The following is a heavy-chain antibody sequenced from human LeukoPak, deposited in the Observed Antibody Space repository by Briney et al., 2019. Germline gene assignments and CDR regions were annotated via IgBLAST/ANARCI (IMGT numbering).Heavy chain of an antibody. CDR2: IYPRDSDI. V-gene: IGHV5-51*01. CDR3: ARPLSSSWYDGLGY. J-gene: IGHJ4*02. D-gene: IGHD6-13*01. Sequence: GESLKISCKGSGYSFTSYWIAWVRQMPEKGLEWMGIIYPRDSDIRYNPPFQGQVTISADKSISTAYLQWSSLKASDTAMYYCARPLSSSWYDGLGYWGQGTLVTVSS. CDR1: GYSFTSYW.